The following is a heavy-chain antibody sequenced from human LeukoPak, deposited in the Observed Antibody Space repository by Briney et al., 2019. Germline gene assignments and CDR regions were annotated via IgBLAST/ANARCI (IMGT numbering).Heavy chain of an antibody. Sequence: ASVKVSCKATGGTFSSYTISWVRQAPGQGLEWMGRINPNNGGTDYAQKFQGRVTITRDTSISTVYMELSRLRSDDTAVYYCARESAVAAYFDSWGQGTLVTVSS. CDR2: INPNNGGT. J-gene: IGHJ4*02. CDR1: GGTFSSYT. CDR3: ARESAVAAYFDS. V-gene: IGHV1-2*06. D-gene: IGHD6-19*01.